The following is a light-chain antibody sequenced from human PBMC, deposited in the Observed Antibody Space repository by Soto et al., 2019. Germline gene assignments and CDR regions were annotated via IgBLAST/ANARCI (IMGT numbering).Light chain of an antibody. V-gene: IGKV3-20*01. J-gene: IGKJ1*01. Sequence: EIVLTQSPATLSLSPGESATLSCRASQSVNNYLYWYQQKPGQAPRLIISAASNRATGIPARFSGSGSGTDFTLTISRLEPEDFAVYYCQQYGSSPPGTFGQGTKVDIK. CDR1: QSVNNY. CDR2: AAS. CDR3: QQYGSSPPGT.